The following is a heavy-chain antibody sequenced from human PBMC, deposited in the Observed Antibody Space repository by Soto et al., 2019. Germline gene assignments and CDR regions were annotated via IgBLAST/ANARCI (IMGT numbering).Heavy chain of an antibody. Sequence: EVQLVESGGGLVQPGGSLRLSCAASGFTFSSYAMHWVRQAPGKGLEYVSAISSNGGSTYYANSVKGRFTISRDNSKNTLYLQMGSLRAEDMAVYYCARGIAGSVYGMDVWGQGTTVTVSS. CDR2: ISSNGGST. CDR3: ARGIAGSVYGMDV. CDR1: GFTFSSYA. D-gene: IGHD2-15*01. J-gene: IGHJ6*02. V-gene: IGHV3-64*01.